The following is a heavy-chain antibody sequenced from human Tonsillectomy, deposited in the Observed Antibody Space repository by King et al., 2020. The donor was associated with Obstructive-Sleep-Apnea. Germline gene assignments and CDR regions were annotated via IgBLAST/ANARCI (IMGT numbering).Heavy chain of an antibody. CDR2: IDWDGDK. CDR1: GFSLSTSGMC. CDR3: ARSGSPSRPLDH. D-gene: IGHD7-27*01. J-gene: IGHJ4*02. V-gene: IGHV2-70*10. Sequence: VTLKESGPALGKPTQTLTLTCPFSGFSLSTSGMCVSWIRQTPGKALEGVARIDWDGDKNYITSLRTRLTISTDTPKNQLGLQMTKIDPVDAGTYYCARSGSPSRPLDHWGQGTPVTVSS.